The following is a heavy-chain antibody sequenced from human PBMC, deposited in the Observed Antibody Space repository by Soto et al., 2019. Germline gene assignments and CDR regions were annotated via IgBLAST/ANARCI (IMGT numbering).Heavy chain of an antibody. D-gene: IGHD6-13*01. CDR1: GFSLSTSGVG. J-gene: IGHJ4*02. V-gene: IGHV2-5*02. CDR2: IYWDDDK. Sequence: QITLKESGPTLVKPTQTLTLTCTFSGFSLSTSGVGVGWIRQPPGKALEWLALIYWDDDKRYSPSLKSRLTITKVXSKNQVVLTMTNMDPVDTATHYCAHRLAATGLFDYWGQGTLVTVSS. CDR3: AHRLAATGLFDY.